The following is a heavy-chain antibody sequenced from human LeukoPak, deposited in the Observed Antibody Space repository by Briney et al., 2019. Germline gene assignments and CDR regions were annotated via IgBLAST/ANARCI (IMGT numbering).Heavy chain of an antibody. J-gene: IGHJ6*02. D-gene: IGHD3-9*01. CDR2: INTYNGKT. V-gene: IGHV1-18*01. CDR3: ARAGLSRYFDWSSPAGYYYGMDV. CDR1: GYTFAAYG. Sequence: GASVKVSCKASGYTFAAYGISWVRQAPGQGLEWMGVINTYNGKTMYAQNVQGRVTMTIDTSTSTAYMDLRSLRSDDTAVYYCARAGLSRYFDWSSPAGYYYGMDVWGQGTTVIVSS.